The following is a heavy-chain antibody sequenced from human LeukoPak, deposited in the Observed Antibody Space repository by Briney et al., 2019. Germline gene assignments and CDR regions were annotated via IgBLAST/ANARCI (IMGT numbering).Heavy chain of an antibody. V-gene: IGHV4-34*01. Sequence: SETLSLTCTVSGGSISSYYWSWIRQPPGKGLEWIGEINHSGSTNYNPSLKSRVTISVDTSKNQFSLKLSSVTAADTAVYYCARDPPSYSSGLYGMDVWGQGTTVTVSS. CDR1: GGSISSYY. CDR2: INHSGST. D-gene: IGHD6-19*01. CDR3: ARDPPSYSSGLYGMDV. J-gene: IGHJ6*02.